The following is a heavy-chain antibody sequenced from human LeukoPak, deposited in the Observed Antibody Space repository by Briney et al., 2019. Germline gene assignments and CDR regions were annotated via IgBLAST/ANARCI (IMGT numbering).Heavy chain of an antibody. CDR2: IIPILGIA. V-gene: IGHV1-69*02. Sequence: SVHVSCKASGGTFRSYTISWVRQAPGQGLEWVGRIIPILGIANYAQKFQGRVTITADTSTSTVYMELSSLRPEDTAVYYCARSTGIVGATYYWGQGTLVTVSS. J-gene: IGHJ4*02. CDR1: GGTFRSYT. CDR3: ARSTGIVGATYY. D-gene: IGHD1-26*01.